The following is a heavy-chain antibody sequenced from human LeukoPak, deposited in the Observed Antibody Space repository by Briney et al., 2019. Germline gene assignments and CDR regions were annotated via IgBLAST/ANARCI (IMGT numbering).Heavy chain of an antibody. Sequence: GGSLRLSCAASGFAFNTYSMNWVRQAPGKGLEWVSFISSSSTTIYYTASVKGRFTISRDNAKNSLYLQMNSLRAEDTAVYYCAKEGFDSWGQGTLVTVSS. CDR1: GFAFNTYS. V-gene: IGHV3-48*01. J-gene: IGHJ4*02. CDR3: AKEGFDS. CDR2: ISSSSTTI.